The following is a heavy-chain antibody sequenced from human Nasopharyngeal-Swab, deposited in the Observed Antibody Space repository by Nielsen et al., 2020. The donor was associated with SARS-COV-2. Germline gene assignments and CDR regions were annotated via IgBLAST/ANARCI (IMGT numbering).Heavy chain of an antibody. CDR1: GFTLSSYA. CDR2: ISYDGSNK. J-gene: IGHJ4*02. CDR3: ARGADGDCFDY. Sequence: GGSLSLSCAASGFTLSSYAMHWVRQAPGKGLEWVAVISYDGSNKYYADSVKGRFTITRDNSKNTLYLQMNSLRAEDTAVYYCARGADGDCFDYWGQGTLVTVSS. V-gene: IGHV3-30*04. D-gene: IGHD2-8*01.